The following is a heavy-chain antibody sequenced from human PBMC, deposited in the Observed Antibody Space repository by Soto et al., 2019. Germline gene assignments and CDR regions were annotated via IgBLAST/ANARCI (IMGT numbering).Heavy chain of an antibody. CDR1: GFNFKKFA. D-gene: IGHD6-19*01. Sequence: EVQLLESGGGVVQPGGSLRLSCEASGFNFKKFAMGWVRQAPGEGLEWVSGISCCGGSTSYADSVKGRFTLARDDSKNTLSLHLNSLIFEDTARYFCANAVGEQWLITHLDNWGQGTLVTAS. V-gene: IGHV3-23*01. CDR3: ANAVGEQWLITHLDN. CDR2: ISCCGGST. J-gene: IGHJ4*02.